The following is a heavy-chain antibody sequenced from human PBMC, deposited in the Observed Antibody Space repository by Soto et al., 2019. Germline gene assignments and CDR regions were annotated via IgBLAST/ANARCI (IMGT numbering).Heavy chain of an antibody. D-gene: IGHD1-26*01. J-gene: IGHJ4*02. CDR1: GFTFSSYS. Sequence: GGSLRLSCAASGFTFSSYSINCFRHAPGKGLEWVSSISHTTNYKYSADSVRGRFTISRDNAKNSLYLQMNSLRVEDTAVYYCARDPSNSHYFDSWGQGTLVTVSS. V-gene: IGHV3-21*06. CDR2: ISHTTNYK. CDR3: ARDPSNSHYFDS.